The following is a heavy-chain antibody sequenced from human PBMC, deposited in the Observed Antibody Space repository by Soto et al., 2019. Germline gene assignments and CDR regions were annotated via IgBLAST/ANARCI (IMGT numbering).Heavy chain of an antibody. V-gene: IGHV3-7*03. Sequence: GGSLRLSCAASGFTFSSYWMSWVRQAPGKGLEWVANIKQDGSEKYYVDSVKGRFTISRDNAKNSLYLQMNSLRAEDTAVYYGARSTVDRQGTGDAFDIWGQGTMVTVSS. CDR2: IKQDGSEK. CDR3: ARSTVDRQGTGDAFDI. CDR1: GFTFSSYW. D-gene: IGHD7-27*01. J-gene: IGHJ3*02.